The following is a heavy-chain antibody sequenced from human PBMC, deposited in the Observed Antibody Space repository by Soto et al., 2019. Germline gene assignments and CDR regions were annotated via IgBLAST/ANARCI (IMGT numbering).Heavy chain of an antibody. CDR3: ATQAPSRLFDC. J-gene: IGHJ5*01. Sequence: SETLSLTCTVPGGSISSGGYYWSWIRQHPGKGLEWIGFIYYSGSTYYNPSLKSRITISVDTSKNQFSLKLNSVTAADTAVYYCATQAPSRLFDCWGQGTLVTVSS. V-gene: IGHV4-31*03. D-gene: IGHD3-22*01. CDR2: IYYSGST. CDR1: GGSISSGGYY.